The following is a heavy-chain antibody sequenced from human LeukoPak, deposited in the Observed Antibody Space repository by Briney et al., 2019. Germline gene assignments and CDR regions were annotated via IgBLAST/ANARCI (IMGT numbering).Heavy chain of an antibody. V-gene: IGHV1-3*01. CDR3: ARDRVLLWFGAPGDAFDI. CDR2: INAGNGNT. J-gene: IGHJ3*02. Sequence: GASVKVSCKASGYTFTSYAMHWVRQAPGQMLEWMGWINAGNGNTKYSQKFQGRVTITRDTSASTAYMELSSLRSEDTAVYYCARDRVLLWFGAPGDAFDIWGQGTMVTVSS. CDR1: GYTFTSYA. D-gene: IGHD3-10*01.